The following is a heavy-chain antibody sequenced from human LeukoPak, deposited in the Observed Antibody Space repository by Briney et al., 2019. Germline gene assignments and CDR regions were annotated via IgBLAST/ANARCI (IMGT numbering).Heavy chain of an antibody. J-gene: IGHJ4*02. CDR3: ARGPSGYHNT. CDR1: GFTFSNYG. CDR2: ISGSGTST. V-gene: IGHV3-23*01. Sequence: GGSLRLSCAASGFTFSNYGMSWVRQAPGKGLEWVSAISGSGTSTYYADSVKGRFTISRDNSKNTLYLQMNSLRAEDTAVYYYARGPSGYHNTGGQGTLVTVSS. D-gene: IGHD5-12*01.